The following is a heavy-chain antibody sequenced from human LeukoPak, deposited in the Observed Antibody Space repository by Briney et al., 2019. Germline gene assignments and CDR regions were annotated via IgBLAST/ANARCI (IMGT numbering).Heavy chain of an antibody. V-gene: IGHV4-39*01. D-gene: IGHD2-2*01. Sequence: PSETLPLTCTVSGGSISSSSYYWGWIRQPPGKGLEWIGSIYYSGSTYYNPSLKSRVTISVDTSKNQFSLKLSSVTAADTAVYYCARRPVVPAARGVESLDYWGQGTLVTVSS. CDR2: IYYSGST. CDR1: GGSISSSSYY. J-gene: IGHJ4*02. CDR3: ARRPVVPAARGVESLDY.